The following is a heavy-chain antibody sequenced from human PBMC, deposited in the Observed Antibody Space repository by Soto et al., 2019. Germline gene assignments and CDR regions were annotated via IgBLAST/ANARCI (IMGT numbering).Heavy chain of an antibody. CDR2: IFYTGST. CDR3: ARQKGAVAGRGFDY. J-gene: IGHJ4*02. CDR1: GGSIRISGYY. V-gene: IGHV4-39*01. Sequence: QLQLQESGPGLVKPSETLSLTCTVSGGSIRISGYYWGWIRQPPGKGLEWIGSIFYTGSTYHNPSLRSRVTMSVDTSNNQFSLKLSSLTAADTAVYYCARQKGAVAGRGFDYWGQGTLVTVSS. D-gene: IGHD6-19*01.